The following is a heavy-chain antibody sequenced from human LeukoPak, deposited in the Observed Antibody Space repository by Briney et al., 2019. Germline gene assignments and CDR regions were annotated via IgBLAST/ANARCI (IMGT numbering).Heavy chain of an antibody. V-gene: IGHV1-2*02. Sequence: ASVKVSCKASGYTFTGYYMHWVRQAPGQGLEWMGWINPNSGGTNYAQKFQGRVTMTRDTSISTAYMELSRLRSDDTAVYYCARDLYDNKMEMDYYYMDVWGKGTTVTVSS. CDR2: INPNSGGT. CDR3: ARDLYDNKMEMDYYYMDV. J-gene: IGHJ6*03. D-gene: IGHD3-9*01. CDR1: GYTFTGYY.